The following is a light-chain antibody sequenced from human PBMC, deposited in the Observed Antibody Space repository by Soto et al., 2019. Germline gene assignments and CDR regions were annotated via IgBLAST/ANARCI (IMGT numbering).Light chain of an antibody. J-gene: IGKJ2*01. CDR2: WAS. CDR1: QSVLFSSNNKNY. Sequence: DIVMTQSPDSLAVSLGERATIKCKSSQSVLFSSNNKNYLAWYQQKPGQPPKQLIYWASTRASGVPDRFSGSGSETDFTLTISSLQAEDVAVYYCQQYYNTMYTFGQGTKLEIK. V-gene: IGKV4-1*01. CDR3: QQYYNTMYT.